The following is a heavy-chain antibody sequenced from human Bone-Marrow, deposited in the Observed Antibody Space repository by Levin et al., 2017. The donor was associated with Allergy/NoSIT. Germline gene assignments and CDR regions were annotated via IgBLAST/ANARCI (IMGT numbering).Heavy chain of an antibody. V-gene: IGHV1-18*01. D-gene: IGHD6-19*01. CDR3: TRVQPDSSGQLISLDN. Sequence: GESLKISCKASGYTFTSYGISWVRQAPGQGLEWMGWISVYNGNTNYAQKFQGRVTMTTDTSTTTAYMELRSLRSDDTAVYYCTRVQPDSSGQLISLDNWGQGTLVTVSS. CDR2: ISVYNGNT. J-gene: IGHJ4*02. CDR1: GYTFTSYG.